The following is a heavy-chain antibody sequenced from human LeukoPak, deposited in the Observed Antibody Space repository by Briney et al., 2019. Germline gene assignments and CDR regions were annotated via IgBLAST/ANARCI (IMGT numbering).Heavy chain of an antibody. CDR3: ARGGLTVTTWLDP. D-gene: IGHD4-17*01. CDR1: GFTFSSYS. CDR2: ISSSTSYI. J-gene: IGHJ5*02. V-gene: IGHV3-21*01. Sequence: PVGSLRLSCAASGFTFSSYSMNWVRQAPGKGLEWVSSISSSTSYIHYADSVKGRFTISRDNAKNTLYLQMNSLRAEDTAVYYCARGGLTVTTWLDPWGQGTLVTVSS.